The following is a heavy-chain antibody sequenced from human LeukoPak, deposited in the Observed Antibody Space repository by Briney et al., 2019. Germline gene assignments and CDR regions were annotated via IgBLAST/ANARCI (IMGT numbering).Heavy chain of an antibody. CDR3: ARASSSWFGARGVTDY. V-gene: IGHV3-11*01. Sequence: GGSLRLSCAASGFTFSDYYMSWIRQAPGKGLEWVSYISSSGSTIYYADSVKGRFTISRDNAKSSLYLQMNSLRAEDTAVCYCARASSSWFGARGVTDYWGQGTLVTVSS. J-gene: IGHJ4*02. D-gene: IGHD6-13*01. CDR1: GFTFSDYY. CDR2: ISSSGSTI.